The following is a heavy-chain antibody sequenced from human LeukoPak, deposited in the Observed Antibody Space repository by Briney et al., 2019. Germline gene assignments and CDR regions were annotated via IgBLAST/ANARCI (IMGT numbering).Heavy chain of an antibody. CDR3: ARDGVVGMTTVKFDY. Sequence: PGGSLRLSCAASGFTFSSYEMNWVRQAPGKGLEWVSYISSSGSTIYYADSVKGRFTISRDNAKNSLYLQMNSLRAEDTAVYYCARDGVVGMTTVKFDYWGQGTLVTVSS. V-gene: IGHV3-48*03. D-gene: IGHD4-17*01. CDR1: GFTFSSYE. CDR2: ISSSGSTI. J-gene: IGHJ4*02.